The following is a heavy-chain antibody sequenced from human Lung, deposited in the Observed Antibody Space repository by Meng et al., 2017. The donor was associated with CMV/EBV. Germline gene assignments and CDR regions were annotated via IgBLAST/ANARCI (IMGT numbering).Heavy chain of an antibody. J-gene: IGHJ6*02. CDR1: GFTFSSYA. CDR2: ISYDGSNK. V-gene: IGHV3-30*04. CDR3: ARDMYYDFWSGYYSRGGDYYYGMDV. D-gene: IGHD3-3*01. Sequence: GGSLRLSCAASGFTFSSYAMHWVRQAPGKGLEWVAVISYDGSNKYYADSVKGRFTISRDNSKNTLYLQMNSLRAEDTAVYYCARDMYYDFWSGYYSRGGDYYYGMDVWGQGTXVTVSS.